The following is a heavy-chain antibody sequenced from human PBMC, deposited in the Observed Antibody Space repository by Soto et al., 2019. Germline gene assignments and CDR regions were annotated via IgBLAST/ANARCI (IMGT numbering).Heavy chain of an antibody. Sequence: GSLRLSCLASGFTFSMFGIHWVRQAPGKGLEWVGVISSDGETKYYADSVKGRFTISRDNSKNTLYLQMDSLRPEDTAVYYCANEVAVAGDLDYWGHGTLVTVSS. CDR3: ANEVAVAGDLDY. D-gene: IGHD6-19*01. CDR1: GFTFSMFG. J-gene: IGHJ4*01. CDR2: ISSDGETK. V-gene: IGHV3-30*18.